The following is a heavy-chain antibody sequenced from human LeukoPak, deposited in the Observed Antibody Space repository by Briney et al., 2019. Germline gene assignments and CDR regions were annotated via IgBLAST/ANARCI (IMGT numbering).Heavy chain of an antibody. J-gene: IGHJ3*02. Sequence: ASVKVSCKACGGTFSSYAISLVRQAPGQGLEWMGRIIPILGIANYAQKFQGRVTITADKSTSTAYMELSSLRSEDTAVYYCAAQSSGYSWYAFDIWGQGTVVTVSS. D-gene: IGHD3-22*01. V-gene: IGHV1-69*04. CDR2: IIPILGIA. CDR3: AAQSSGYSWYAFDI. CDR1: GGTFSSYA.